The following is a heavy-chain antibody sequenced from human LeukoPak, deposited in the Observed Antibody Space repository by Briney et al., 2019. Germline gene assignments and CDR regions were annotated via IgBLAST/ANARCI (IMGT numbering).Heavy chain of an antibody. CDR1: GYTFTSYY. CDR2: INPAGGST. J-gene: IGHJ4*02. CDR3: ARGRGVHDSHTYDYFDY. D-gene: IGHD3-22*01. Sequence: ASVKVSCTASGYTFTSYYMHWVRQAPGQGLEWMGIINPAGGSTTYAQKFQGSRLTLTRDTPTSTVYMELSSLRSEDTAVYYCARGRGVHDSHTYDYFDYWGQGSLVTVSS. V-gene: IGHV1-46*01.